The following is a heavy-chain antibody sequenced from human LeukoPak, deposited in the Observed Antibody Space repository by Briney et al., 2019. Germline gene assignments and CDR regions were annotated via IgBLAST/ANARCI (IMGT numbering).Heavy chain of an antibody. V-gene: IGHV4-31*03. CDR2: IYYSGST. J-gene: IGHJ5*02. D-gene: IGHD5-12*01. CDR3: ASEVIVATIWGNWFDP. CDR1: GGSISSGGYY. Sequence: SQTLSLTCTVSGGSISSGGYYWSWNRQHPGKGLEWIGYIYYSGSTYYNPSLKSRVTISVDTSKNQFSLKLSSVTAADTAVYYCASEVIVATIWGNWFDPWGQGTLVTVSS.